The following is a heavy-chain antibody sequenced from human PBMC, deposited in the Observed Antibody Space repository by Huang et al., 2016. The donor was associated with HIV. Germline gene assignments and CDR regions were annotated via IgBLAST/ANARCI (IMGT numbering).Heavy chain of an antibody. CDR1: GGSFSGYY. V-gene: IGHV4-34*02. D-gene: IGHD3-22*01. CDR2: INHRANT. Sequence: QVQLEQWGAGLLKASETLSLTCAVYGGSFSGYYWNWLRQAPGKGLEWVGEINHRANTNYTPSRKGRVNMSVDTSKSQFSLYLTSLSAADTGTYFCARRYNSRRDYWGRGTLVTVHS. CDR3: ARRYNSRRDY. J-gene: IGHJ4*02.